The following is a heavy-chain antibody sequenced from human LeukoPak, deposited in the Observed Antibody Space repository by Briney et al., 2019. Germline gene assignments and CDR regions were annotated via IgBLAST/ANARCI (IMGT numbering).Heavy chain of an antibody. CDR2: IYYSGST. CDR1: GGSISSSSHY. CDR3: VREGWQWLVHAFDI. V-gene: IGHV4-39*07. Sequence: SETLSLTCTVSGGSISSSSHYWGWIRQPPGEGREWIGNIYYSGSTYYKSSLKSRVTISVDTSKNQFSLKLGSVTAADTAVYYCVREGWQWLVHAFDIWGQGTMVTGSS. D-gene: IGHD6-19*01. J-gene: IGHJ3*02.